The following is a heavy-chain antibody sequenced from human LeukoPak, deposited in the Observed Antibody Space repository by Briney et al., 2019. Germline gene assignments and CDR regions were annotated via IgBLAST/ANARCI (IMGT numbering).Heavy chain of an antibody. D-gene: IGHD3-22*01. CDR2: ISSSSSTI. CDR1: GFTFSSYS. Sequence: GGSLRLSCAASGFTFSSYSMNWVRQAPGKGLEWVSYISSSSSTIYYADSVKGRFTISRDNAKNSLYLQMNSLRAEDTAVYYCARVVAADSSGYYYPYYYMDVWGKGTTVTVSS. J-gene: IGHJ6*03. CDR3: ARVVAADSSGYYYPYYYMDV. V-gene: IGHV3-48*04.